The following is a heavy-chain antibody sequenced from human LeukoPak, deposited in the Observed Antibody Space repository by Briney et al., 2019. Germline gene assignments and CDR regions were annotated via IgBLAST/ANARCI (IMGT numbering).Heavy chain of an antibody. CDR2: ISAYNGNT. CDR1: GYTFTSYG. J-gene: IGHJ4*02. V-gene: IGHV1-18*01. Sequence: ASVKVSCKASGYTFTSYGISWVRQAPGQGLEWMGWISAYNGNTNHAQKLQGRVTMTTDTSTSTAYMELRSLRSDDTAVYYCASLRTIFGVVTGFDYWGQGTLVTVSS. D-gene: IGHD3-3*01. CDR3: ASLRTIFGVVTGFDY.